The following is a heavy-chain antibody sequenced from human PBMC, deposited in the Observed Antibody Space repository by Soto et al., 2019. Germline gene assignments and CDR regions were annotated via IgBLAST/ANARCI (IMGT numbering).Heavy chain of an antibody. V-gene: IGHV4-39*07. D-gene: IGHD2-2*01. CDR1: GDSMSSSDYY. J-gene: IGHJ6*03. CDR2: IYYSGST. CDR3: AMSGYCSSTSGCGSTYSYYYMDV. Sequence: SETLSLTCAVSGDSMSSSDYYWGWIRQPPGKGLEWIGSIYYSGSTYYNPSLQSRVTISVDTSKNQFSLKLSSVTAADTAVYYCAMSGYCSSTSGCGSTYSYYYMDVWGKGTTVTSP.